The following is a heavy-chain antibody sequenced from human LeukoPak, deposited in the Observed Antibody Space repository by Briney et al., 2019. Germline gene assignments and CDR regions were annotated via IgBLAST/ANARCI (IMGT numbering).Heavy chain of an antibody. Sequence: GGSLRLSCAASGFTFSSCWMSWVRQAPGKGLEWVANIKKDGSEKNYVDSVKGRFTISRDNAKNSLYLQMDSLRAEDTAVYYCARFISLGAWGQGTLVTVSS. D-gene: IGHD3-16*01. CDR3: ARFISLGA. CDR1: GFTFSSCW. V-gene: IGHV3-7*01. CDR2: IKKDGSEK. J-gene: IGHJ5*02.